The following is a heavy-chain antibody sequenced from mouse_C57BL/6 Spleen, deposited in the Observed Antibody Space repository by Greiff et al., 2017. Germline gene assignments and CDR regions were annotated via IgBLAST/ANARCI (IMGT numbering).Heavy chain of an antibody. V-gene: IGHV1-69*01. D-gene: IGHD2-5*01. CDR3: ARGENSNYGFAY. CDR1: GYTFTSYW. Sequence: QVQLQQPGAELVMPGASVKLSCKASGYTFTSYWMHWVKQRPGQGLEWIGEIDPSDSYTNYNQKFKGKSTLTVDKSSSTAYMQLSSLTSEDSAVYYGARGENSNYGFAYWGQGTLVTVSA. CDR2: IDPSDSYT. J-gene: IGHJ3*01.